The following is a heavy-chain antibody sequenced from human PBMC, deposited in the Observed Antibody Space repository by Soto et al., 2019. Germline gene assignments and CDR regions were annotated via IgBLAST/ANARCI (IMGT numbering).Heavy chain of an antibody. Sequence: HGESLKISCKGSGFTFTSYWIAWVRQMPGKGLEWMGIIYPGDSDSSYSPSFQGQVTISADKSINTAYLHWSSPKASDTAIYYCAKHGGYCSTTTCSNFDYWGQGTLVTVSS. CDR1: GFTFTSYW. CDR2: IYPGDSDS. J-gene: IGHJ4*02. D-gene: IGHD2-2*01. CDR3: AKHGGYCSTTTCSNFDY. V-gene: IGHV5-51*01.